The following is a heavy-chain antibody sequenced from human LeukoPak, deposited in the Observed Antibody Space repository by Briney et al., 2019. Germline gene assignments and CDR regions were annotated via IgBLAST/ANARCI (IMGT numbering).Heavy chain of an antibody. V-gene: IGHV3-21*01. CDR1: GFTFRKYS. CDR3: ARVDYGDYAGEDY. Sequence: GGSLRLSCAASGFTFRKYSVNWVRQAPGKGLEWVSSISSSGDFIYCADSVKGRFTISRDNAQNSLYLQMNSLRAEDTAVYYCARVDYGDYAGEDYWGQGTLVTVSS. D-gene: IGHD4-17*01. J-gene: IGHJ4*02. CDR2: ISSSGDFI.